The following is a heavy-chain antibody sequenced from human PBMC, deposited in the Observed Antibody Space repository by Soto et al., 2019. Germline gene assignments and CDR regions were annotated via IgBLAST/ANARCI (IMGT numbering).Heavy chain of an antibody. CDR1: GFTFSNYG. CDR2: IWHDGNNK. Sequence: GGSLRLSCAASGFTFSNYGMHWVRQAPGKGLEWVAIIWHDGNNKYYADSVRGRFIISRDNSKNRLYLQMNSLRAEDTAVYYCASDLVGASDSYGLDVWGQGTPVTVSS. J-gene: IGHJ6*02. D-gene: IGHD1-26*01. CDR3: ASDLVGASDSYGLDV. V-gene: IGHV3-33*01.